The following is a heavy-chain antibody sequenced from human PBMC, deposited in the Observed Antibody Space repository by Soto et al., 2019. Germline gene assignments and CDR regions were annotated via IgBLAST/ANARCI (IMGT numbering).Heavy chain of an antibody. D-gene: IGHD1-7*01. V-gene: IGHV1-3*01. J-gene: IGHJ5*02. CDR2: INAGNGNT. CDR1: GYTFTSYA. CDR3: VRYSCAWPRTRFDL. Sequence: SVKVSCKASGYTFTSYAMHWVRQAPGQRLEWIGWINAGNGNTKYSQKFQGRVTITRDTSASTAYMELSSLRYEDTAVYNCVRYSCAWPRTRFDLSGQGTLV.